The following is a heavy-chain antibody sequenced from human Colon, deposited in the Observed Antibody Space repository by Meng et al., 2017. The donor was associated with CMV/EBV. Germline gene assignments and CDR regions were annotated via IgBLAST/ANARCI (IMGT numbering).Heavy chain of an antibody. V-gene: IGHV4-39*07. J-gene: IGHJ5*02. Sequence: SETLSLTCAVSGDSITAVSNSIYYWGWLRQPPGKGLEWIGSIYYSGNTYYNPSLKSRVTISVDTSNNHFSLRLTSVTAADTAVYYCARAGGSYRSATYPPPGNWFGPWGQGALVTVSS. CDR2: IYYSGNT. D-gene: IGHD6-19*01. CDR3: ARAGGSYRSATYPPPGNWFGP. CDR1: GDSITAVSNSIYY.